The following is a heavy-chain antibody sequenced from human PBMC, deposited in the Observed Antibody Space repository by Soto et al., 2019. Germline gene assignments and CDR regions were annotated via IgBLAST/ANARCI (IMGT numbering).Heavy chain of an antibody. CDR1: GYSFTDYH. CDR3: ARGDSTDCSNGVCSFFYNHDMDV. Sequence: AAVKVSCKASGYSFTDYHIHWVRQAPGQGLEWLGRINPKSGGTSTAQKFQGWVTMTTDTSISTASMELTRLTSDDTAIHYCARGDSTDCSNGVCSFFYNHDMDVWGQGTTVTVSS. V-gene: IGHV1-2*04. J-gene: IGHJ6*02. CDR2: INPKSGGT. D-gene: IGHD2-8*01.